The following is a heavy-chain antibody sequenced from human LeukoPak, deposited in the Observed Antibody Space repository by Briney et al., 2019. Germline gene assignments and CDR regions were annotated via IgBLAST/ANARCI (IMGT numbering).Heavy chain of an antibody. D-gene: IGHD3-3*01. V-gene: IGHV1-69*13. J-gene: IGHJ1*01. Sequence: ASVTVSCKASGGTFSSYAISWVRQAPGQGLEWMGGIIPIFGTANYAQTFQGRVTITADESTSTAYMELSSLRSGDTAVYYCARDGSRVVNPKEYFHHWGQGTLVTVSS. CDR3: ARDGSRVVNPKEYFHH. CDR2: IIPIFGTA. CDR1: GGTFSSYA.